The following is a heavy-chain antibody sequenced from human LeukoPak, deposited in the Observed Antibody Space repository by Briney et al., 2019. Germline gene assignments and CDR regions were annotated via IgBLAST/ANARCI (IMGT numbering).Heavy chain of an antibody. V-gene: IGHV4-30-4*01. Sequence: SETLSLTCTVSGGSISSGDYYWSWIRQPPGKGLEWIGYIYYSGSTYYNPSLKSRVTISVDTSKNQFSLKLSSVTAADTAVYYCARYLVVRGVNDAFDIWGQGTMVTVSS. D-gene: IGHD3-10*01. CDR2: IYYSGST. J-gene: IGHJ3*02. CDR1: GGSISSGDYY. CDR3: ARYLVVRGVNDAFDI.